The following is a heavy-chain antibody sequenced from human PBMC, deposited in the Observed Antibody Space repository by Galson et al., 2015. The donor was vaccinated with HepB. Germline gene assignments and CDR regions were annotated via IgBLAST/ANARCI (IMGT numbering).Heavy chain of an antibody. V-gene: IGHV3-11*05. CDR2: INSSSSNT. CDR3: ARDGVGATSYKGIFDLAH. J-gene: IGHJ1*01. CDR1: GFTFSNYY. D-gene: IGHD1-26*01. Sequence: SLRLSCAASGFTFSNYYMSWIRQAPGKGLEWVSYINSSSSNTNYADSVKGRFTITRDNAKNSLYLQLNSLRAEDTAVYYCARDGVGATSYKGIFDLAHWGQGTLGTVSS.